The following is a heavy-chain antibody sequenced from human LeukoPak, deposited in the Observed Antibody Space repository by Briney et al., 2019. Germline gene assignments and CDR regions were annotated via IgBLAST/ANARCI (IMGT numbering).Heavy chain of an antibody. V-gene: IGHV1-69*13. CDR1: GYTFTGYY. CDR2: IIPIFGTA. CDR3: ARETGDGAFDI. J-gene: IGHJ3*02. Sequence: SVKVSCKASGYTFTGYYMHWVRQAPGQGLEWMGGIIPIFGTANYAQKFQGRVTITADESTSTAYMELSSLRSEDTAVYYCARETGDGAFDIWGQGTMVTVSS. D-gene: IGHD7-27*01.